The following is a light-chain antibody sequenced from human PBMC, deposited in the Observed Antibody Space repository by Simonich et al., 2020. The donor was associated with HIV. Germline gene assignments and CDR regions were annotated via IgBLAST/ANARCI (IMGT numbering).Light chain of an antibody. Sequence: EIVMTQSPATLSVSPGERATLSCRASQSVSSNLAWYQQKPGLAPRLLIYDGASRATGIPDRVSGSGAGTDFTLTISRLEPEDFAVYYCQQYGRTPYTFGQGTKLEIK. CDR1: QSVSSN. CDR2: DGA. J-gene: IGKJ2*01. V-gene: IGKV3D-20*01. CDR3: QQYGRTPYT.